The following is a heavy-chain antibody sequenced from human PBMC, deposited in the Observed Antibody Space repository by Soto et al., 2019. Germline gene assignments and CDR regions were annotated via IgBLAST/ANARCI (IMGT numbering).Heavy chain of an antibody. J-gene: IGHJ4*02. CDR3: ARGIFGSGTANDY. V-gene: IGHV3-74*01. Sequence: EVQLVESGGGLVQPGGSLRLSCAASGFTFSGSWIHWVRQAPGKGLVWVSRINGDGSGTSYADFVKGRFTISRYDAKNPLFLQMNGLRAEDTAVYYCARGIFGSGTANDYWGQGTLVTVSS. CDR1: GFTFSGSW. CDR2: INGDGSGT. D-gene: IGHD3-10*01.